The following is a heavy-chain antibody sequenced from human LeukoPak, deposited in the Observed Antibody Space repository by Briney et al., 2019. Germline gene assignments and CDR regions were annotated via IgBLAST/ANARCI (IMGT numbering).Heavy chain of an antibody. V-gene: IGHV1-69*08. D-gene: IGHD3-10*01. CDR2: IIPILGTA. CDR1: GGTFSSYT. CDR3: ARDAGAMVRQMDV. Sequence: SVKVSCKASGGTFSSYTISWVRQAPGQGLEWMGRIIPILGTANYAQKFQGRVTITADKSTSTAYMELSSLRSEDTAVYYCARDAGAMVRQMDVWGKGTTVTVSS. J-gene: IGHJ6*03.